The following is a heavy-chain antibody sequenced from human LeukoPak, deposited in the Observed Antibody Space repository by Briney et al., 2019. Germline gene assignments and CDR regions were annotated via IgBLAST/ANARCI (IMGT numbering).Heavy chain of an antibody. CDR2: IKQDGSEK. CDR3: ARTPYCSSTSCYWSYYYYMDV. Sequence: GGSLRLSCAASGFTFSSYWMSWARQAPGKGLEWVANIKQDGSEKYYVDSVKGRFTISRDNAKNSLYLQMNSLRAEDTAVYYCARTPYCSSTSCYWSYYYYMDVWGKGTTVTVSS. D-gene: IGHD2-2*01. V-gene: IGHV3-7*01. J-gene: IGHJ6*03. CDR1: GFTFSSYW.